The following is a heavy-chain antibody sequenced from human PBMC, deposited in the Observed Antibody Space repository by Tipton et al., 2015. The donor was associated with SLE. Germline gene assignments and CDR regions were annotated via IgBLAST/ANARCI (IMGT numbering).Heavy chain of an antibody. D-gene: IGHD6-19*01. V-gene: IGHV4-39*01. CDR1: GGSIDFNIYY. J-gene: IGHJ5*01. CDR2: IYYRGST. CDR3: VRFTDTSGLLVDS. Sequence: TLSLTCTVSGGSIDFNIYYWGWIRQPPGKGLGWIGGIYYRGSTYYNESLERRVTMSVDTANNQYSLKLRSLTATGKAVYFCVRFTDTSGLLVDSWGQRTLVSVSS.